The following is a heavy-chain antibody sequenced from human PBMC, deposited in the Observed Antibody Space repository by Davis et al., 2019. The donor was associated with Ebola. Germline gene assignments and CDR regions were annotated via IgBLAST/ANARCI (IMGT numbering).Heavy chain of an antibody. D-gene: IGHD3-3*01. J-gene: IGHJ5*02. CDR3: ATLITISGVLIGNWFDP. V-gene: IGHV4-61*01. Sequence: PSETLSLTCTVSGGPASSGSHYWSWLRQPPGKGLEWIGYTYYTGSTNYNPSLKSRVTISVDTSKNQFSLKLSSVTAADTAVYYCATLITISGVLIGNWFDPWGQGTLVTVSS. CDR2: TYYTGST. CDR1: GGPASSGSHY.